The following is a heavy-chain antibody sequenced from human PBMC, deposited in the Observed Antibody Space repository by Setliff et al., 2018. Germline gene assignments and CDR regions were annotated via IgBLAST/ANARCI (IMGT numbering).Heavy chain of an antibody. CDR1: GYTLTELS. Sequence: ASVKVSCKVSGYTLTELSMHWVRQAPGKGLEWMGGFDPEDGETIYAQKFQGRVTMTEDTSTDTAYMELSSLRSEDTAAYYCATNSGGNTIDAFDIWGQGTMVTV. CDR3: ATNSGGNTIDAFDI. D-gene: IGHD2-15*01. V-gene: IGHV1-24*01. J-gene: IGHJ3*02. CDR2: FDPEDGET.